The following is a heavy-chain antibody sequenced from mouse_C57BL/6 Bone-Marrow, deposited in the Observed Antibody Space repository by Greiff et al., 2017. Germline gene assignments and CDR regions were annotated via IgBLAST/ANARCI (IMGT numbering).Heavy chain of an antibody. J-gene: IGHJ2*01. CDR3: TTHGTEAYYFDY. D-gene: IGHD4-1*01. Sequence: EVQLQQSGAELVRPGASVKLSCTASGFNIKDYYMHWVKQRPEQGLEWIGRIDPEDGDPAYAPKFQGKATMTADTSSTPAYLQLSSLTSEDTAVYYCTTHGTEAYYFDYWGQGTTLTVSS. CDR2: IDPEDGDP. CDR1: GFNIKDYY. V-gene: IGHV14-1*01.